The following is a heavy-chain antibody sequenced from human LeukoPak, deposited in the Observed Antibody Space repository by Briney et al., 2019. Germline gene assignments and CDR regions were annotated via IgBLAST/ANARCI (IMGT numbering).Heavy chain of an antibody. Sequence: ASVKVSCKASGGTFSSYAISWVRQAPGQGLEWMGRIIPILGIANYARKFQGRVTITADKSTSTAYMELSSLRSEDTAVYYCARGRYSSSLDYWGQGTLVTVSS. J-gene: IGHJ4*02. D-gene: IGHD6-13*01. CDR3: ARGRYSSSLDY. CDR1: GGTFSSYA. V-gene: IGHV1-69*04. CDR2: IIPILGIA.